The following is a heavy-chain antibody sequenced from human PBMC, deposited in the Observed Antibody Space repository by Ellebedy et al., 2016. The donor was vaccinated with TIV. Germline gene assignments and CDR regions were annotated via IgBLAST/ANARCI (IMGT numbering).Heavy chain of an antibody. CDR2: ISGSGVST. Sequence: GESLKISXAASGFTFKSYAMTWVRQAPRKRLEWGSVISGSGVSTYYADSVKGRFTISRDNSKNTLYLQMNSLRAEDTAVYYCAKRASSGWSYYFDYWGQGTLVTVSS. CDR3: AKRASSGWSYYFDY. V-gene: IGHV3-23*01. D-gene: IGHD6-19*01. J-gene: IGHJ4*02. CDR1: GFTFKSYA.